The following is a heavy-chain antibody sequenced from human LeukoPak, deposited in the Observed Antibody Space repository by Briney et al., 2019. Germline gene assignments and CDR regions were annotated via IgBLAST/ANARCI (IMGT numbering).Heavy chain of an antibody. V-gene: IGHV4-59*12. Sequence: KTSETLSLTCTVSGGSIINFYWSWIRQPPGKGLEWIGYIYHSGSTYYNPSLKSRVTISVDRSKNQFSLKLSSVTAADTAVYYCARLPLGGAAAGYYFDYWGQGTLVTVSS. D-gene: IGHD6-13*01. CDR1: GGSIINFY. CDR3: ARLPLGGAAAGYYFDY. J-gene: IGHJ4*02. CDR2: IYHSGST.